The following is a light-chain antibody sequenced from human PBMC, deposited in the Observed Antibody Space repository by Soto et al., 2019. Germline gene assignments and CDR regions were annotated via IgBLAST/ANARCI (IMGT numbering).Light chain of an antibody. J-gene: IGKJ3*01. Sequence: EIVMTQSPATLSVSPGERATLSCRASQSVSSNLAWYQQKPGQAPRLLIYGASTRATGIPAMFSGSGSGAEFTLTISSLQYEDFAVYYCQQYNNFPPFTFCYGTKVDI. V-gene: IGKV3-15*01. CDR2: GAS. CDR1: QSVSSN. CDR3: QQYNNFPPFT.